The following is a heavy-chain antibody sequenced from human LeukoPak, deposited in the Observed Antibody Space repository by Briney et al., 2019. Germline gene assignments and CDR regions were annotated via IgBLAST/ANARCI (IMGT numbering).Heavy chain of an antibody. CDR1: GYTFTNFA. CDR2: INTYNGNT. CDR3: TREDLCGGNVYRCGGSDS. Sequence: ASVKVSCKASGYTFTNFAISWVRQAPGEGLEWMGWINTYNGNTDYAQKVQGRVTMTADTSTSTAYVELRSLRSDDTAVYYCTREDLCGGNVYRCGGSDSWGQGTLVTVSS. D-gene: IGHD4-23*01. V-gene: IGHV1-18*01. J-gene: IGHJ4*02.